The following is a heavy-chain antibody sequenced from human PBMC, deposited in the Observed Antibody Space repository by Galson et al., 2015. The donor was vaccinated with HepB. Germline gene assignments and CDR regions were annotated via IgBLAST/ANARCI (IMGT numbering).Heavy chain of an antibody. V-gene: IGHV6-1*01. D-gene: IGHD1-26*01. CDR1: EDSVSSHSAA. CDR3: ARDPSGSYWGRWFDL. CDR2: TCYRSKWYN. Sequence: CAISEDSVSSHSAAWNWIRQSPSRGLEWLGRTCYRSKWYNDYAESVKSRMTIKPDTSKNEFSLQLNSVTPEDTAVYYCARDPSGSYWGRWFDLWGQGIPVTVSS. J-gene: IGHJ5*02.